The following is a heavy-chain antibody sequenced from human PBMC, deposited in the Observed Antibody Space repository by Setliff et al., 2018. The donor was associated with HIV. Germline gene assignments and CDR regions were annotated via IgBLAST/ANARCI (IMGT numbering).Heavy chain of an antibody. CDR2: LNPEANYI. CDR1: GLTFSTSW. Sequence: PGGSLRLSCAASGLTFSTSWMQWVRQSPGEGLLWVARLNPEANYIHYADSVKGRFTISRDNAKNTLYLQMNSLRTEDTAVFYCVTDRDGYNHWGHGTLVTVSS. CDR3: VTDRDGYNH. D-gene: IGHD5-12*01. J-gene: IGHJ4*01. V-gene: IGHV3-74*01.